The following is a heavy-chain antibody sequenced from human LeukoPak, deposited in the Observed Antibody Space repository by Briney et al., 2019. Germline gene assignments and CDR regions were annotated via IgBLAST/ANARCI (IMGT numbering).Heavy chain of an antibody. Sequence: SETLSLTCTVSGGSISGYYWSWVRQPAGKGLEWIGRIYTSGRTNYNPSLKSRVTMSVDTSKKQFSLKLSSVTAADTAVYYCARDPQLGPFDYWGRGTLVTVSS. J-gene: IGHJ4*02. CDR3: ARDPQLGPFDY. CDR2: IYTSGRT. CDR1: GGSISGYY. V-gene: IGHV4-4*07. D-gene: IGHD6-6*01.